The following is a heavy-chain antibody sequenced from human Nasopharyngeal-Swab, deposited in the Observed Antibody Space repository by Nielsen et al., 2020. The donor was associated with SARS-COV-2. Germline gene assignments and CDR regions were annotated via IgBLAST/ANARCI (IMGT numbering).Heavy chain of an antibody. CDR2: IIPILGIA. D-gene: IGHD3-22*01. V-gene: IGHV1-69*10. CDR3: ARARWGGEYYDSSGYFDY. Sequence: SVKVSCKASGGTFSSYAISWVRQAPGQGLEWMGGIIPILGIANYAQKFQGRVTVTADKSTSTAYMELRSLRSDDTAVYYCARARWGGEYYDSSGYFDYWGQGTLVTVSS. J-gene: IGHJ4*02. CDR1: GGTFSSYA.